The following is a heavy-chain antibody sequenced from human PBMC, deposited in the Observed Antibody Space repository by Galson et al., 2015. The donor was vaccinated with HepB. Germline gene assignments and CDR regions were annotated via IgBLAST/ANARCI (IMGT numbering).Heavy chain of an antibody. V-gene: IGHV4-39*07. J-gene: IGHJ4*02. CDR3: ARAAGDSSTYANDY. D-gene: IGHD5-18*01. Sequence: ETLSLTCTVSGASISSSLYYWVWVRQPPEKGLEWIGSIYYTGNNYYKSSLKSRVTISADMSKNQFSLKVNSVTAADTAIYYCARAAGDSSTYANDYWGQGALVTVSS. CDR2: IYYTGNN. CDR1: GASISSSLYY.